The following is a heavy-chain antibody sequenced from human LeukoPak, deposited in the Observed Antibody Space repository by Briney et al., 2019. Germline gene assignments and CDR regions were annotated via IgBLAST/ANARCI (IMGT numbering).Heavy chain of an antibody. J-gene: IGHJ4*02. CDR3: ARDPSRGAYGDYDLAFDY. CDR2: IWYDGSNK. Sequence: GGSLRLSCAASGFTFSSYGMHWVRQAPGKGLEWVAVIWYDGSNKYYADSVKGRFTISRDNSKNTLYLQMSSLRAEDTAVYYCARDPSRGAYGDYDLAFDYWGQGTLVTVSS. D-gene: IGHD4-17*01. CDR1: GFTFSSYG. V-gene: IGHV3-33*01.